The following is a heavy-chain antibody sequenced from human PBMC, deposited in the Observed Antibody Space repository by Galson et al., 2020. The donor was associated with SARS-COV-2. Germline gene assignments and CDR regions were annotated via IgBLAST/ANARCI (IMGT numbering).Heavy chain of an antibody. CDR2: FSGSGGTT. CDR3: AKEGDYSDYFGN. J-gene: IGHJ4*02. Sequence: GGSLRLSCAASGFTFSSYVMSWVRQAPGKGLEWVSAFSGSGGTTYYADSVKGRFTISRDNSRNTLHLQMNSLRADDTAIYYCAKEGDYSDYFGNWGQGTLVTVSS. V-gene: IGHV3-23*01. CDR1: GFTFSSYV. D-gene: IGHD4-4*01.